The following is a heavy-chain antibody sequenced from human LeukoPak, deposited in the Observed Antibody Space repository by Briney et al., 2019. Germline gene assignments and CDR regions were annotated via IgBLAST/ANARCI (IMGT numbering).Heavy chain of an antibody. V-gene: IGHV3-7*01. CDR1: GFTFSRYP. CDR3: AEGGY. Sequence: GGSLRLSCAASGFTFSRYPMSWVRLAPGKGLEWVASIRPDGSEKYYVGSLRGRFTISRDDARNSLYLQMNSLRAEDTAVYYCAEGGYWGQGTLVTVSS. J-gene: IGHJ4*02. CDR2: IRPDGSEK.